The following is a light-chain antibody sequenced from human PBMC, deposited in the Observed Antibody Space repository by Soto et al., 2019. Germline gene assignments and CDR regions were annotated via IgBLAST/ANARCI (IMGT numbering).Light chain of an antibody. CDR3: QQYGSSTT. CDR2: GAS. CDR1: QSVPNNH. J-gene: IGKJ1*01. V-gene: IGKV3-20*01. Sequence: ENVLTQSPGTLSLSPGESATLSCRASQSVPNNHVAWYQQKSGQAPRPLMFGASLRAAGVPDRFRGSGSGTDFTLTTSRLEPEDFAVYHCQQYGSSTTFGQGTKVDIK.